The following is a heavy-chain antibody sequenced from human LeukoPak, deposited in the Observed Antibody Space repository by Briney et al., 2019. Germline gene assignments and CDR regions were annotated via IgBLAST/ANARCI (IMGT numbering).Heavy chain of an antibody. V-gene: IGHV3-30*03. J-gene: IGHJ4*02. D-gene: IGHD1-26*01. CDR1: GFTFSSYG. Sequence: HAGRSLRLSCAASGFTFSSYGMHWVRQAPGKGLEWVAGISYDGSGKFYAESVKGRFTISRDNSENTLYLQMNSLRTEDTAVYNCARDLSGRYTVDYWGQGTLLTVSS. CDR2: ISYDGSGK. CDR3: ARDLSGRYTVDY.